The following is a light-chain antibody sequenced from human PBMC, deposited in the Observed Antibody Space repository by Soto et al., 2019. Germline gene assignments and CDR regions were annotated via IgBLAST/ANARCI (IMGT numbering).Light chain of an antibody. CDR3: QQYYSYPPWT. CDR2: AAS. V-gene: IGKV1-8*01. J-gene: IGKJ1*01. Sequence: AIRMTQSPSSLSASTGDRVTITCRASQGISSYLAWYQQKPGKAPKLLIYAASTLQSGVPSRFSGSGSGTDFNLTISCRQSEDFATYYCQQYYSYPPWTFGQGTKVAIK. CDR1: QGISSY.